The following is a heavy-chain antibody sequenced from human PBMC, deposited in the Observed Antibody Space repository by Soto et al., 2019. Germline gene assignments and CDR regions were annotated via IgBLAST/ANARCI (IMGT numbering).Heavy chain of an antibody. CDR2: INAGNGNT. CDR1: GYTFTSYA. J-gene: IGHJ6*02. D-gene: IGHD6-13*01. CDR3: ARSGGSSSWYSMDYYYYGMDV. Sequence: QVQLVQSGAEVKKPGASVKVSCKASGYTFTSYAMHWVRQAPGQRLEWMGWINAGNGNTNYSQKFQGRVTITRDTSASTAYMELSSLRSEDTAVYYCARSGGSSSWYSMDYYYYGMDVWGQGTTVTVSS. V-gene: IGHV1-3*01.